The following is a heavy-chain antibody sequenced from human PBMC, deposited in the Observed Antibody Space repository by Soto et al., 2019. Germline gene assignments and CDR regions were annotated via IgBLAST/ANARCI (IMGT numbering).Heavy chain of an antibody. CDR2: FRTGGDDGTT. D-gene: IGHD3-10*01. J-gene: IGHJ4*02. CDR1: GFTFRSYS. V-gene: IGHV3-23*01. CDR3: AKKVNSGPGSQYFDY. Sequence: PGGSLRLSCAASGFTFRSYSMSWVRQAPGKGLEWVSGFRTGGDDGTTYYADSVKGRFTISRDNSKNTLFLQMNSLRAEDTAIYYCAKKVNSGPGSQYFDYWGQGTLVTVSS.